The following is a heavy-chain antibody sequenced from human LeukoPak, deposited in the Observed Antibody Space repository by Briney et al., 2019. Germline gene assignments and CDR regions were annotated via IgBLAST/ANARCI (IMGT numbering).Heavy chain of an antibody. CDR3: ARGYSTSWTYYFDY. Sequence: SETLSLTCTVSGGAITGYYWGWIRQPPGKGLDWVGHTHYGGTTNYNPSLKSRVTISVDTSNNQFPLKLTSVTAADTAVYYCARGYSTSWTYYFDYWGQGAPVTVSS. D-gene: IGHD6-13*01. V-gene: IGHV4-59*01. J-gene: IGHJ4*02. CDR1: GGAITGYY. CDR2: THYGGTT.